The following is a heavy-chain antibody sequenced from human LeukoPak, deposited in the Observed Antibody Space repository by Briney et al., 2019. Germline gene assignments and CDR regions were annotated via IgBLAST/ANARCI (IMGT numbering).Heavy chain of an antibody. CDR2: IRHDGSHH. CDR3: AAHYDILTGFDY. V-gene: IGHV3-30*02. J-gene: IGHJ4*02. Sequence: PGGSLRLSCAASGFGFSSYAMHWVRQAPGKGLEWVAFIRHDGSHHYHGDSVKGRFTISRDNSKNTLYLEMTSLRPEDTAVYYCAAHYDILTGFDYWGQGTLVTVSS. D-gene: IGHD3-9*01. CDR1: GFGFSSYA.